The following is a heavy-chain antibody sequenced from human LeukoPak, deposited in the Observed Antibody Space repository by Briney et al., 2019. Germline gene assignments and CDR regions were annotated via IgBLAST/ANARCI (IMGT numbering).Heavy chain of an antibody. D-gene: IGHD3-16*01. CDR1: GFTLSNYA. J-gene: IGHJ4*02. Sequence: PGGSLRLSCAGSGFTLSNYAMSWVRQAPGKGLEWVSLISSGGKTYDADSVKGRFTISRDNIKNTLYLQMNSLRAEDTAVYYCAKDGGDSPGHELFDYRGQGTLVTVSS. CDR3: AKDGGDSPGHELFDY. V-gene: IGHV3-23*01. CDR2: ISSGGKT.